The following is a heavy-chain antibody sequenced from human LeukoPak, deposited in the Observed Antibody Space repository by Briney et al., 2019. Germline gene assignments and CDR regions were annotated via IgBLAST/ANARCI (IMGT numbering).Heavy chain of an antibody. J-gene: IGHJ4*02. CDR2: INHSGST. V-gene: IGHV4-39*07. CDR1: GGSISSSSYY. D-gene: IGHD3-10*01. CDR3: ARSYYY. Sequence: SETLSLTCTVSGGSISSSSYYWGWIRQPPGKGLEWIGEINHSGSTNYNPSLKSRVTISVDTSKNQFSLKLSSVTAADTAVYYCARSYYYWGQGTLVTVSS.